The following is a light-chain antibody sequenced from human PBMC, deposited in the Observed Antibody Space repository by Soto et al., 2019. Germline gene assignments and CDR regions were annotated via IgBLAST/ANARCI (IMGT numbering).Light chain of an antibody. Sequence: QSALTQPASVSGSPGQSIAISCTGTSSDVGGYNYVSWYQQHPGKAPKLIIYDVSNRPSGVSNRLSGSKSGNTASPTISGLHAEDEADYYCSSYTSSSTVVFGGGTKVTVL. CDR3: SSYTSSSTVV. CDR1: SSDVGGYNY. V-gene: IGLV2-14*03. J-gene: IGLJ2*01. CDR2: DVS.